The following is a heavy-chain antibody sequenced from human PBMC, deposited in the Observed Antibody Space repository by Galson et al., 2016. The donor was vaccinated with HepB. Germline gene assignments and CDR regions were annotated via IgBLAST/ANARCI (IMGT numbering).Heavy chain of an antibody. Sequence: SLRLSCAASGFTFSSYWMSWVRQAPGKGLGWVANIKQDGSEKYYVDSVKGRFTISRDNAKNSLYLQMNSLRAADTAVYYCARNLLFDWLSRADFDYWGQGTLVNVAS. CDR2: IKQDGSEK. CDR3: ARNLLFDWLSRADFDY. J-gene: IGHJ4*02. D-gene: IGHD3-9*01. CDR1: GFTFSSYW. V-gene: IGHV3-7*03.